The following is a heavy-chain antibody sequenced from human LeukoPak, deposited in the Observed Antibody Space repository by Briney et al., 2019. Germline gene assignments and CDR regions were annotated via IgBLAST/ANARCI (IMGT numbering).Heavy chain of an antibody. CDR1: GFTFSDYY. J-gene: IGHJ4*02. V-gene: IGHV3-11*04. D-gene: IGHD2-2*01. CDR2: ITGSGSTI. CDR3: AREGPVEDIVVVPGAIPLDY. Sequence: GGSLRLSCAASGFTFSDYYMSWIRQAPGKGLEWVSYITGSGSTIYYADSVKGRFTISRDNAKNSLYLQMNSLRAEDTAVYYCAREGPVEDIVVVPGAIPLDYWGQGTLVTVSS.